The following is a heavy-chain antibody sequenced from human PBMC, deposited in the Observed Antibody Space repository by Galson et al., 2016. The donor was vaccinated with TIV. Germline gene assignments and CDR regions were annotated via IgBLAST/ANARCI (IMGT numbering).Heavy chain of an antibody. V-gene: IGHV1-69*15. D-gene: IGHD3-22*01. CDR2: IIAIFGTT. J-gene: IGHJ4*02. CDR3: ARGSDYYDGSGYQN. Sequence: PGQGLEWMGRIIAIFGTTNYAQKFQGRVTITADESTSTVYMELRSLISEDTAVYYCARGSDYYDGSGYQNWGQGTLVTVSS.